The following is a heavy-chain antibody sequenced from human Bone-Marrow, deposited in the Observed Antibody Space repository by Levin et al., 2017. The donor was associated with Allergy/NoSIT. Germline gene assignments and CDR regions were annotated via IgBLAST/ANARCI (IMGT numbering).Heavy chain of an antibody. J-gene: IGHJ4*02. Sequence: GESLKISCAASGFTFNSYAMSWVRQAPGKGLEWLSGISGSSSRTYYADAVKGRFTISRDNSKNTLYLQMDSLRGEDTAIYYCGKESSINGGGDCLDQWGQGILVTVSS. CDR1: GFTFNSYA. D-gene: IGHD2-21*02. V-gene: IGHV3-23*01. CDR2: ISGSSSRT. CDR3: GKESSINGGGDCLDQ.